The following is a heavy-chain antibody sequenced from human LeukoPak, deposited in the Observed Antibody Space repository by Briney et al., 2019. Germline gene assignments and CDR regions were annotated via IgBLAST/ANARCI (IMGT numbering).Heavy chain of an antibody. D-gene: IGHD3-10*01. CDR1: GFTFSSYA. CDR2: ISSSGGST. CDR3: AEDLVTGSLDY. Sequence: PGGSLRLSCAASGFTFSSYAMTWVRQAPGKGLEWVSSISSSGGSTYYADSVRGRFTISRDNSKNTLYLQMNSLRAEDTAIYYCAEDLVTGSLDYWGQGTLVTVSS. V-gene: IGHV3-23*01. J-gene: IGHJ4*02.